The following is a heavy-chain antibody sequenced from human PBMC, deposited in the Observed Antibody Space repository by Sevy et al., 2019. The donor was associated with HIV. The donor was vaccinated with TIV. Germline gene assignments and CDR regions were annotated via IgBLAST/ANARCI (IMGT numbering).Heavy chain of an antibody. CDR2: ISYDGSNK. Sequence: GGSLRLSCAASGFTFSSYATHWVRQAPGKGLEWVAVISYDGSNKYYADSVKRRFTISRDNSKNTLYLQMNRLRAEDTAVYYCARVGSTGCYWGYYYGMDVWGQGTTVTVSS. CDR3: ARVGSTGCYWGYYYGMDV. J-gene: IGHJ6*02. D-gene: IGHD6-19*01. CDR1: GFTFSSYA. V-gene: IGHV3-30*04.